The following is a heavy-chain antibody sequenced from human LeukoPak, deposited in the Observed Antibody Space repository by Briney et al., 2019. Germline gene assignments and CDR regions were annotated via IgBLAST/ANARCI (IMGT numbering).Heavy chain of an antibody. J-gene: IGHJ4*02. CDR2: IYYSGNT. V-gene: IGHV4-39*01. CDR3: GTYSGNGVFDY. CDR1: GDSISSRNYY. Sequence: KPSETLSLTCTVSGDSISSRNYYWGWIRQPPGKGLEWIGSIYYSGNTYYNPSLKRRITISMVTSRNQFALKLSSVTAADTAIYYCGTYSGNGVFDYWGQGALVTVSS. D-gene: IGHD5-12*01.